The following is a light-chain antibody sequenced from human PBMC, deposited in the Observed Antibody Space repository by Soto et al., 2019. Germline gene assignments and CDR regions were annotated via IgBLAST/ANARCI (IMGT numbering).Light chain of an antibody. CDR2: KVG. CDR1: QSLVHSDGIAS. CDR3: MQGTHWPIT. V-gene: IGKV2-30*02. Sequence: DVGMTQSPLSLPVTLGQPASISCRSNQSLVHSDGIASFSGFRQRPGRSPSRVIYKVGLRDSGVPARFRGSGAGTDFALKISRVEAEDVGVYYCMQGTHWPITFGQGTRLQI. J-gene: IGKJ5*01.